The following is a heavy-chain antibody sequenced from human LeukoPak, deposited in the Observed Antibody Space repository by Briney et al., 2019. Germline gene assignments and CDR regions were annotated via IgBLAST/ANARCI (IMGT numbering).Heavy chain of an antibody. D-gene: IGHD2-8*02. CDR3: ARGLLGIDY. CDR2: IYSGGST. CDR1: GVTVSSNY. Sequence: GGSLRLSCAASGVTVSSNYISWVRQAPGKGLEWVSVIYSGGSTYYADSVKGRFTISRDNSKNTLYLQMNSLRAEDTAVYYCARGLLGIDYWGQGTLVTVSS. V-gene: IGHV3-53*01. J-gene: IGHJ4*02.